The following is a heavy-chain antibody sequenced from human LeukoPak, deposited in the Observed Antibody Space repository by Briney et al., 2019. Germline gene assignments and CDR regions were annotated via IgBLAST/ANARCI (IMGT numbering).Heavy chain of an antibody. J-gene: IGHJ4*02. V-gene: IGHV3-30*02. CDR2: IRYDGSNK. CDR1: GFTFRDYG. Sequence: GGSLRLSCAASGFTFRDYGMHWVRQAPGKGLEWVTFIRYDGSNKYYADSVKGRFTISRDNSKNTLYLQMNSLRAEDTAVYYCARDSNYGGNSVVDYWGQGTLVTVSS. CDR3: ARDSNYGGNSVVDY. D-gene: IGHD4-23*01.